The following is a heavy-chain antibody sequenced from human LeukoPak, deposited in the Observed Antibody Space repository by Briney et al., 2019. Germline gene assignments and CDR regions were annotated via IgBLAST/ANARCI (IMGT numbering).Heavy chain of an antibody. CDR2: IIPIFGTA. CDR3: ARDRRRSSSSDYYYYYMDV. V-gene: IGHV1-69*05. D-gene: IGHD6-6*01. CDR1: GGTFSSYA. Sequence: SVKVSCKASGGTFSSYAISWVRQAPGQGLEWMGGIIPIFGTANYAQKFQGRVTITTDESTSTAYMELSSLRSEDTAVYYCARDRRRSSSSDYYYYYMDVWGKGTTVTVSS. J-gene: IGHJ6*03.